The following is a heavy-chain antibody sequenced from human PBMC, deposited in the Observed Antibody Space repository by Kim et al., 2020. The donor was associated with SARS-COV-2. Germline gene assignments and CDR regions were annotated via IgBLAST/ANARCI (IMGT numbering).Heavy chain of an antibody. CDR2: INIGNGDA. D-gene: IGHD2-8*01. V-gene: IGHV1-3*04. CDR1: GYTFIASG. Sequence: ASVKVSCKTSGYTFIASGMHWVRQAPGQRFEWMGWINIGNGDATYSQKFQDRVTISTDTSAGTAYMELSSLRSEDTAVYYCARLIGPTTNFDYWGREPWSQSPQ. CDR3: ARLIGPTTNFDY. J-gene: IGHJ4*02.